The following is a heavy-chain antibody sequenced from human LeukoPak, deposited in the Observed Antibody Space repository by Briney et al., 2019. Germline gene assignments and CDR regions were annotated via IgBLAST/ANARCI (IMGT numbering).Heavy chain of an antibody. CDR1: GFTFSKAC. D-gene: IGHD5-18*01. J-gene: IGHJ4*02. CDR2: IKSKTDGGAT. CDR3: TTGTWIQLWVPDY. Sequence: GGSLRLSCAASGFTFSKACMSWVRQAPGKGLEWVGHIKSKTDGGATDFAAPVKGRFSISRDDSKNTLFLQMNSLKAEDTAVYYCTTGTWIQLWVPDYWGQGTLVTVSS. V-gene: IGHV3-15*01.